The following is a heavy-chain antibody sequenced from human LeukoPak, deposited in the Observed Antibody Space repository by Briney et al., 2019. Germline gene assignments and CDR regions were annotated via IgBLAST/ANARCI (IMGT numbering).Heavy chain of an antibody. CDR1: GFTFSSYE. CDR3: AKAGTTVTYYYYMDV. Sequence: GGSLRLSCVASGFTFSSYEMNWVRQAPGKGLEWVSYISESGSPIYNADSVKGRFTISRDNSKNSLYLQMNSLRAEDTAVYYCAKAGTTVTYYYYMDVWGKGTTVTISS. CDR2: ISESGSPI. J-gene: IGHJ6*03. D-gene: IGHD4-17*01. V-gene: IGHV3-48*03.